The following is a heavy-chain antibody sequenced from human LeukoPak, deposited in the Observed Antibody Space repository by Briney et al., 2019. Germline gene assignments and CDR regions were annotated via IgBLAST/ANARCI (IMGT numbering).Heavy chain of an antibody. CDR3: ARLRGSKDY. Sequence: PSETLSLTCAVYGGSFSGYYWSWIRQPPGKGLEWIGEINHSGSTNYNPSLKSRVTISVDTSKNQFSLKLSSVTAADTAVYYCARLRGSKDYGGRGTLVTVSS. V-gene: IGHV4-34*01. D-gene: IGHD1-26*01. CDR2: INHSGST. CDR1: GGSFSGYY. J-gene: IGHJ4*02.